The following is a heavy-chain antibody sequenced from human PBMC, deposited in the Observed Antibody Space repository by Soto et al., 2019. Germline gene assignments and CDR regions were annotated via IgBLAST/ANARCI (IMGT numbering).Heavy chain of an antibody. Sequence: PGGSLRLSCAASGFTFDDYAMHWVRQAPGKGLEWVSGISWNSGSIGYADSVKGRFTISRDNAKNSLYLQMNSLRAEDTALYYCAKDMGCSSTSCYVCNGDYSNAFDIWGQGTMVTVSS. J-gene: IGHJ3*02. CDR1: GFTFDDYA. V-gene: IGHV3-9*01. D-gene: IGHD2-2*01. CDR2: ISWNSGSI. CDR3: AKDMGCSSTSCYVCNGDYSNAFDI.